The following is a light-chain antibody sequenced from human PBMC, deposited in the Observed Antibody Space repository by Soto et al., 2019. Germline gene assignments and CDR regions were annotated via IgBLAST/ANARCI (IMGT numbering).Light chain of an antibody. CDR2: AAS. CDR3: QQSYSTPFL. Sequence: DIQMTQSPSSLSASVGDRDTITCRASQSISSYLNWYQQKPGKAPKFLIYAASSLQSGVPSRFSGSGSGTDFTLTISSLQPEDFATYYCQQSYSTPFLFGQGTKLEIK. V-gene: IGKV1-39*01. CDR1: QSISSY. J-gene: IGKJ2*01.